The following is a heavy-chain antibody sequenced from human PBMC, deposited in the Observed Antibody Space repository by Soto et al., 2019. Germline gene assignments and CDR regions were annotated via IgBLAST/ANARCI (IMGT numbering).Heavy chain of an antibody. CDR2: INSDGSST. CDR3: ARDYYTRLVHCSGGGCPLDY. D-gene: IGHD2-15*01. V-gene: IGHV3-74*01. J-gene: IGHJ4*02. CDR1: GFTFSTYW. Sequence: EVQLVESGGGLVQPGGSLRLSCAASGFTFSTYWMHWVRQAPGQGLVWVSRINSDGSSTNYADSVKGRFTISRDNAENTLYLEINNLRGEDTAVYYCARDYYTRLVHCSGGGCPLDYWGQGTLVTVSS.